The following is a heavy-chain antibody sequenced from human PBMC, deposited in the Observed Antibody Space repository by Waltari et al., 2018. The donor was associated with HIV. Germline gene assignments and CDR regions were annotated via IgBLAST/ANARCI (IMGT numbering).Heavy chain of an antibody. V-gene: IGHV3-33*01. Sequence: QVQLVESGGGVVQPGRSLRLSCAASGFTFSSYGMHWVRQASGKGLEWVGVRGYDGSNEYYADSVKGRFTISRDNSKNTLYLQMNSLRAEDTAVYYCAREAAAGRGEKYFQHWGQGTLVTVSS. CDR1: GFTFSSYG. CDR2: RGYDGSNE. J-gene: IGHJ1*01. D-gene: IGHD6-13*01. CDR3: AREAAAGRGEKYFQH.